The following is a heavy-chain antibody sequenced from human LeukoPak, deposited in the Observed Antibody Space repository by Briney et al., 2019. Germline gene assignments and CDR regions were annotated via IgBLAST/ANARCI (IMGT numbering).Heavy chain of an antibody. D-gene: IGHD3-22*01. J-gene: IGHJ4*02. CDR1: GGAISSTNW. CDR2: IYHSGST. Sequence: KSSETLSLTCAVSGGAISSTNWWSWVRQPPGKGLEWIGEIYHSGSTNYNPSLKSRVAIPVDKSKNQFSLRLSSVTAADTAVYYCAKKYYYDSRPLDYWGQGTLVTVSS. V-gene: IGHV4-4*02. CDR3: AKKYYYDSRPLDY.